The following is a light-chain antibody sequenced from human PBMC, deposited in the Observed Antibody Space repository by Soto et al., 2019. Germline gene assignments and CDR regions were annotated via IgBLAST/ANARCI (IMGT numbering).Light chain of an antibody. Sequence: DIQMTQSPSTLSASVGDRVTITCRASQSIGGWLAWYQQRPGKAPRLLIYDASSVESGVPSRFSGSQSGTEFTLTITSLLPDDFATYFCQQYSSYSLPTFGGGTKVDIK. CDR1: QSIGGW. J-gene: IGKJ4*01. V-gene: IGKV1-5*01. CDR2: DAS. CDR3: QQYSSYSLPT.